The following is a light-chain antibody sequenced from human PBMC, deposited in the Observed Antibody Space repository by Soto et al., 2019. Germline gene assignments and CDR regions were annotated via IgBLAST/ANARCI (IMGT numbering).Light chain of an antibody. CDR1: QSVDSTY. Sequence: IVLTQSPGTLSLSPGERATLSCRASQSVDSTYLTWYQQKPGQAPRLLIYGASGRATGIPDRFSGSGSGTDFTLIISSLQSEDFAVYYCQQYNNWPRTFGQGTKVEIK. J-gene: IGKJ1*01. V-gene: IGKV3-20*01. CDR3: QQYNNWPRT. CDR2: GAS.